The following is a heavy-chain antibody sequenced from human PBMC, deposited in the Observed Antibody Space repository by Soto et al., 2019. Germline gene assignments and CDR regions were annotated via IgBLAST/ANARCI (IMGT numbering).Heavy chain of an antibody. CDR2: IYHSVHT. D-gene: IGHD3-3*01. CDR1: GYSITGGYC. J-gene: IGHJ5*02. V-gene: IGHV4-38-2*01. Sequence: PSETLSLTCAVSGYSITGGYCCCLFRQPPGKGLEWIGYIYHSVHTNYNPSLRSRFTISVDTSKNQFSMKLSSVTAADTAVYYCARGTRDFWSGYPVFDPWGQGTLVTVS. CDR3: ARGTRDFWSGYPVFDP.